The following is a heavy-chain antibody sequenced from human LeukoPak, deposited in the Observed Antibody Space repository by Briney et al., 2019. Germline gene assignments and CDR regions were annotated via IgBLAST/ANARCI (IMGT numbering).Heavy chain of an antibody. CDR3: AREGGSLNPNFDY. CDR2: IYHSGST. Sequence: PSGTLSLTCAVSGGSISSSNWWSWVRQPPGKGLEWIGEIYHSGSTNYNPSLKSRVTISVDTSKNQFSLKLSSVTAADTAVYYCAREGGSLNPNFDYWGQGTLVTVSS. D-gene: IGHD3-16*01. V-gene: IGHV4-4*02. J-gene: IGHJ4*02. CDR1: GGSISSSNW.